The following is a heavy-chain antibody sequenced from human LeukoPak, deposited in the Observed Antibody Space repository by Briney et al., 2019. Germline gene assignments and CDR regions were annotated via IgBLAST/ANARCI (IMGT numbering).Heavy chain of an antibody. CDR2: ISHSGST. D-gene: IGHD3-22*01. J-gene: IGHJ4*02. CDR3: ARDRAQHGPTYYYDSSPPLGY. CDR1: GGSFSGYY. V-gene: IGHV4-34*01. Sequence: SSETLSLTCAVYGGSFSGYYWSWIRQPPGKGLEWIGEISHSGSTNYNPSLKSRVTISVDTSKNQFSLKLSSVTAADTAVYYCARDRAQHGPTYYYDSSPPLGYWGQGTLVTVSS.